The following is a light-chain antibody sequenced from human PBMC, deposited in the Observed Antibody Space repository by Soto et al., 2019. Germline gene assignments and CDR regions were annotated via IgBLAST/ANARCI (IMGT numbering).Light chain of an antibody. CDR3: GAWDKSLRELL. CDR2: HVT. CDR1: ISYVGDYDY. Sequence: QSALTQPRSVSGSPGQSVTISCTGTISYVGDYDYVSWYQHHPGKAPKLLIYHVTKRPSGVPDRFSASRSGNTASLAISGLQAEDEADYYCGAWDKSLRELLFGGGTKLTVL. J-gene: IGLJ2*01. V-gene: IGLV2-11*01.